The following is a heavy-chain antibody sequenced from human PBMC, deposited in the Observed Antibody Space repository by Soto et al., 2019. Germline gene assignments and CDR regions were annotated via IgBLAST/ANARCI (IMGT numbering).Heavy chain of an antibody. V-gene: IGHV3-23*01. CDR1: GFTFSSYA. CDR2: ISGSGGIT. J-gene: IGHJ4*02. Sequence: PGGSLRLSCAASGFTFSSYAMSWVRQAPGKGLEWVSGISGSGGITYYADSVQGRFTISRDNSRDTLYLQMNNVRAEDTAFYYCAKDTGPNWGQGTLVTVSS. CDR3: AKDTGPN.